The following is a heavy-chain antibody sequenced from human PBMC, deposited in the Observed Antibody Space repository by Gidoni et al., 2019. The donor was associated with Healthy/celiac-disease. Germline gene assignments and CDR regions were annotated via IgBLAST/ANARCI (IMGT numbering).Heavy chain of an antibody. CDR1: GFTVGSNY. V-gene: IGHV3-66*01. CDR3: ARDNRDYDFWSGYMDYYYYGMDV. J-gene: IGHJ6*02. Sequence: EVQLVESGGGLFQPGGSLRLSCAASGFTVGSNYMSWVRQAPGKGLEGVSVIDSGGSTYYADYVKGRFTISRDNSKNTLYLQMNSLRAEDTAVYYCARDNRDYDFWSGYMDYYYYGMDVWGQGTTVTVSS. CDR2: IDSGGST. D-gene: IGHD3-3*01.